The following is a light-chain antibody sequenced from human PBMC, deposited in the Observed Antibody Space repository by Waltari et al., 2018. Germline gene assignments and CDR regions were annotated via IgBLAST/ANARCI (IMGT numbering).Light chain of an antibody. CDR3: QLDGFSPGT. CDR1: QSVNSIY. Sequence: IVLTQSPATLSLSPGERATLSCGASQSVNSIYIAWYQQKPGLAPRLLMYDSSNRATGVPDRFSGSGSGTDFTLTISRLEPEDSAVYYCQLDGFSPGTVGQGTTVEIK. V-gene: IGKV3D-20*01. J-gene: IGKJ1*01. CDR2: DSS.